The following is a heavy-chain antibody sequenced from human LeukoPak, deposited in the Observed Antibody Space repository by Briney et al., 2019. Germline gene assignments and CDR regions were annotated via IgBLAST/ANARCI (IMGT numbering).Heavy chain of an antibody. J-gene: IGHJ4*02. V-gene: IGHV4-4*07. D-gene: IGHD5-12*01. CDR3: ARDYDPYDPQVATIGFFDY. Sequence: PSETLSLTCTVSGGSISSYYWSWIRQPAGKGLEWIGRIYTSGSTNYNPSLKSRVTMSVDTSKNQFSLKLSSVTAADTAVYYCARDYDPYDPQVATIGFFDYWGQGTLVTVSS. CDR1: GGSISSYY. CDR2: IYTSGST.